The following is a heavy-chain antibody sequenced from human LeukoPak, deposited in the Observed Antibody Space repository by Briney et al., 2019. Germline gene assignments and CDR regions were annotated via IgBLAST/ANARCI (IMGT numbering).Heavy chain of an antibody. Sequence: PSDTQSLTCALSFGSMTSGNGGSAVRQPPGKGLEWIGQIYHSGSTNYNPSLKSRVTISVEKSKNQFSLNLTSVTAADTAVYYCARGLVAAGTDYWGQGTLVTVSS. V-gene: IGHV4-4*02. CDR2: IYHSGST. CDR3: ARGLVAAGTDY. CDR1: FGSMTSGNG. J-gene: IGHJ4*02. D-gene: IGHD6-13*01.